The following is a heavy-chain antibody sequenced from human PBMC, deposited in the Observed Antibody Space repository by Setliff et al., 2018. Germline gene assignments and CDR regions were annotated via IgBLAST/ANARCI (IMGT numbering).Heavy chain of an antibody. CDR1: GYRFSSYW. J-gene: IGHJ3*02. Sequence: GESLKISCKGSGYRFSSYWIGWVRQMPGKGLEWIGIIFPADSDTRHSPSFQGHVTISADKSTRTAYLQWNSLKASDTAIYYCARVGPLTDDAFDIWGQGTMVTVSS. V-gene: IGHV5-51*01. CDR2: IFPADSDT. CDR3: ARVGPLTDDAFDI. D-gene: IGHD1-26*01.